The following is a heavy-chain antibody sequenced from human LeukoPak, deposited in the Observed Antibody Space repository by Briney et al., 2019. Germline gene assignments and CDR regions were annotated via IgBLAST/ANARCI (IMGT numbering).Heavy chain of an antibody. CDR2: IYTSGST. CDR3: VLGPSYSSGWYNWFDP. Sequence: SETLSLTCTVSGGSISSYYWSWIRQPAGKGLEWIGRIYTSGSTNYNPSLKSRVTISVDKSKNQFSLKLSSVTAADTAVYYCVLGPSYSSGWYNWFDPWGQGTLVTVSP. CDR1: GGSISSYY. J-gene: IGHJ5*02. V-gene: IGHV4-4*07. D-gene: IGHD6-19*01.